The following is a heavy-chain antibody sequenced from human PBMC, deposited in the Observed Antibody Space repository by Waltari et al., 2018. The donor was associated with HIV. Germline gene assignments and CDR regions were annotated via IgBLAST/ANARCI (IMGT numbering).Heavy chain of an antibody. CDR2: ISSVSVYI. CDR1: RFTFSSYS. Sequence: EVQLVESGGGLVKPGGSLRLSCAASRFTFSSYSMNWVRQAPGKGLECVSSISSVSVYIYYADSVKGRFTISRDNAKNSLYLQMNSLRAEDTAVYYCARDEAEMATLTAFDIWGQGTMVTVSS. CDR3: ARDEAEMATLTAFDI. D-gene: IGHD5-12*01. V-gene: IGHV3-21*01. J-gene: IGHJ3*02.